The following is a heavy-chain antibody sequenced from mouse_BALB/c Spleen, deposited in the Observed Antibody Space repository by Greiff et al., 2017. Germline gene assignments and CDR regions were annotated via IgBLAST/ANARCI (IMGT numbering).Heavy chain of an antibody. V-gene: IGHV1-39*01. CDR3: AREYYGYDYYAMDY. Sequence: EVQLQQTGPELVKPGASVKISCKASGYSFTDYIMLWVKQSHGKSLEWIGNINPYYGSTSYNLKFKGKATLTVDKSSSTAYMQLNSLTSEDSAVYYCAREYYGYDYYAMDYWGQGTSVTVSS. J-gene: IGHJ4*01. CDR2: INPYYGST. CDR1: GYSFTDYI. D-gene: IGHD2-2*01.